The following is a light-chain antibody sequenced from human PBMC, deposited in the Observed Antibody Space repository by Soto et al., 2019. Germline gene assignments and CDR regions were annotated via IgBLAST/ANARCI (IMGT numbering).Light chain of an antibody. CDR3: QQYDNLFPLT. J-gene: IGKJ4*01. CDR2: AAS. CDR1: QVISTS. Sequence: IPMTHSPSFLCPSILDSFTITCRASQVISTSLAWYQVKPGKAPKLLIYAASTLESGVPSRFSATVSGTDFTFTISSLQPEDTATYYCQQYDNLFPLTFGGGTKVDNK. V-gene: IGKV1-9*01.